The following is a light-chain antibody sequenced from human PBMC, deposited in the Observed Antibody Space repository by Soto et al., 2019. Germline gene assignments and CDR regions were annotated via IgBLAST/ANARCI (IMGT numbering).Light chain of an antibody. J-gene: IGKJ3*01. CDR2: GAS. Sequence: EIVLTHSPGTLSLSPGESATLSCRPSESVSSTYFLCHQHNPGQAPRLLIYGASNRATGIPDRFSGSGSGTDFTLTISSLEPEDFAVYYCQHYGTSRFTFGPGTKVDIK. V-gene: IGKV3-20*01. CDR1: ESVSSTY. CDR3: QHYGTSRFT.